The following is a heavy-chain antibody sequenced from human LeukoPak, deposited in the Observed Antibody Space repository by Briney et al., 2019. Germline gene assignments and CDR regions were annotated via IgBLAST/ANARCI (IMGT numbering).Heavy chain of an antibody. V-gene: IGHV3-33*01. CDR2: IWYDGSNK. CDR1: GFTFSSYG. Sequence: PGRSLRLSCAASGFTFSSYGMHWVRQAPGKGLEWVAVIWYDGSNKYYADSVKGRFTISRDNSKNTLYLQMNSLRAEDTAVYYCARGIVGATLSDAFDIWGQGTMVTVSS. J-gene: IGHJ3*02. CDR3: ARGIVGATLSDAFDI. D-gene: IGHD1-26*01.